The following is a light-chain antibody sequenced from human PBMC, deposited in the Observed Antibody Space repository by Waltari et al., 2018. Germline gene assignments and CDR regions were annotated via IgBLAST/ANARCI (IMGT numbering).Light chain of an antibody. J-gene: IGLJ2*01. CDR1: RTNLRAGPG. CDR2: GNN. V-gene: IGLV1-40*01. Sequence: QSVLTQPPSVSGAPGQRVTISCTGSRTNLRAGPGLPRDQDFPGAAPKLLIYGNNNRPSGVPDRFSGSKSGTSASLAITGLQAEDEAHYYCQSFDTSLSGGVVFGGGTKVTVL. CDR3: QSFDTSLSGGVV.